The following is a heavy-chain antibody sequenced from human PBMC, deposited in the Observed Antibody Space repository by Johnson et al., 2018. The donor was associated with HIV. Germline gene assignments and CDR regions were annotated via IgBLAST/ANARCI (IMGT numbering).Heavy chain of an antibody. D-gene: IGHD6-19*01. V-gene: IGHV3-11*04. Sequence: VQLVESGGGLVKPGVSLRLSCVGSGFTFSDYYMSWVRQAPGKGLEWIAYISGGSAGTFYADSVKGRFTISRDNAKNTLYLQMNSLRAEDTAVYYCARDLRNSGWSNGFDVWGQGTMVTVSS. CDR2: ISGGSAGT. CDR3: ARDLRNSGWSNGFDV. CDR1: GFTFSDYY. J-gene: IGHJ3*01.